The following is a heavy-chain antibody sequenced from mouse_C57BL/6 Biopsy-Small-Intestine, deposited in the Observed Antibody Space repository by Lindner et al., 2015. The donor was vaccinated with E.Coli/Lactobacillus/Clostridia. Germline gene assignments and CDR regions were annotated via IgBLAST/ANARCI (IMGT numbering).Heavy chain of an antibody. J-gene: IGHJ1*01. CDR3: ARAYRGYSSGWYYYYGMDV. D-gene: IGHD1-1*01. CDR2: IIPIFGTA. V-gene: IGHV1-81*01. CDR1: GGTFSSYA. Sequence: SVKVSCKASGGTFSSYAISWVRQAPGQGLEWMGGIIPIFGTANYAQKFQGRVTITADESTSTAYMELSSLRSEDTAVYYCARAYRGYSSGWYYYYGMDVWGQGTTGTVSS.